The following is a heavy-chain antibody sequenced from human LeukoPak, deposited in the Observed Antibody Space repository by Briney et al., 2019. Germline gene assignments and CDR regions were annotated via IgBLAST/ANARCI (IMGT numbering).Heavy chain of an antibody. Sequence: GGSLRLFCAASGFTFSSYSMNWVRQAPGKGLEWVSSISTTSLNIYYADSLEGRFTVSRDNTRNLLYLQLNGLRAEDTAVYYCARGHTVVQREDTLDYWGQGTLVTVSS. CDR2: ISTTSLNI. CDR1: GFTFSSYS. J-gene: IGHJ4*02. V-gene: IGHV3-21*01. D-gene: IGHD4-23*01. CDR3: ARGHTVVQREDTLDY.